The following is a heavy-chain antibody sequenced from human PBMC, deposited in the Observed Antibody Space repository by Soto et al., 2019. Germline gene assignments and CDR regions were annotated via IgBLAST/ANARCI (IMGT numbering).Heavy chain of an antibody. Sequence: ASVKVSCKASGYTFTSYGISWVRQAPGQGLEWMGWISAYNGNTNYAQKLQGRVTMTTDTSTSTAYLELRSLRSDDTAVYYCARVPPYSSSAGGGDYWGQGTLVTVSS. J-gene: IGHJ4*02. V-gene: IGHV1-18*01. D-gene: IGHD6-6*01. CDR3: ARVPPYSSSAGGGDY. CDR1: GYTFTSYG. CDR2: ISAYNGNT.